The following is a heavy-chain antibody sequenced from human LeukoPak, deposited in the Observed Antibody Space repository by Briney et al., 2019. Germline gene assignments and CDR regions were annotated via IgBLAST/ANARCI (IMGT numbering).Heavy chain of an antibody. V-gene: IGHV1-69*13. CDR2: IIPIFATP. CDR1: GGTFSTYS. Sequence: SVKVSCKTSGGTFSTYSISWVRQAPGQGLEWMGGIIPIFATPNYAHKFQGRVTITADESTSTVYMELSSLRSEDTAVYYCARDNSMEDTAWWFDPWGQGTLVTVSS. CDR3: ARDNSMEDTAWWFDP. D-gene: IGHD1-1*01. J-gene: IGHJ5*02.